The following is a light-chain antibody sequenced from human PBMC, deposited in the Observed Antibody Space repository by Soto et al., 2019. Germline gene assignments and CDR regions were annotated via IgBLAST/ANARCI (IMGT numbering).Light chain of an antibody. Sequence: EIVMTQSPATLSVSPGERATLSCRASQSISSNLAWYQQKPGQAPRLLIYGASNRATGIPARFSGSGSGTDFTLTISSLEPEDFAVYFCHQRSNWPWTFGQGTKVDIK. J-gene: IGKJ1*01. V-gene: IGKV3-11*01. CDR1: QSISSN. CDR2: GAS. CDR3: HQRSNWPWT.